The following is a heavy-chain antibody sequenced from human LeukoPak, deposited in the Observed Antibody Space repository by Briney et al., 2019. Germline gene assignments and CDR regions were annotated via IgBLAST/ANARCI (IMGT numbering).Heavy chain of an antibody. CDR3: ARDLTADDSGGYLEDAFDV. V-gene: IGHV3-21*01. CDR1: GFTFSSYS. J-gene: IGHJ3*01. D-gene: IGHD3-22*01. Sequence: GGSLRLSCAASGFTFSSYSMNWVRQAPGKGLEYVSSTSSSSTHIYYADSLKGRFTISRDNAKNSLYLQMNSLRAEDTAVYYCARDLTADDSGGYLEDAFDVWGQGTMVTVSS. CDR2: TSSSSTHI.